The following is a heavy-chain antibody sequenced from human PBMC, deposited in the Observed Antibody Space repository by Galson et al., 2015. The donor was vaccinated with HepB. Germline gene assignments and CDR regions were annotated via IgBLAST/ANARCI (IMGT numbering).Heavy chain of an antibody. V-gene: IGHV1-69*13. J-gene: IGHJ4*02. CDR1: GGTFSSYP. CDR3: ARQRFCSSASCEFGY. CDR2: INPISGTA. D-gene: IGHD2-2*01. Sequence: SVKVSCKVSGGTFSSYPISWVRRAPGQGLEWMGGINPISGTANYAQRFQGRVTITADESTSTAYMELNSLRFEDTAVYYCARQRFCSSASCEFGYWGQGTLVTVPS.